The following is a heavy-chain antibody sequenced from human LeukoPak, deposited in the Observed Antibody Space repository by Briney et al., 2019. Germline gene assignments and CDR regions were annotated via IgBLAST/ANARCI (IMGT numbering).Heavy chain of an antibody. CDR3: ARASSWYSYGMDV. J-gene: IGHJ6*02. CDR2: INPNSGGT. Sequence: ASVKVSCKASGYTFTGYYMHWVRQAPGQGLEWMGWINPNSGGTNYAQKFQGRVTMTRDTSISTAYMELSRLRSDDTAVYYCARASSWYSYGMDVWGQGTTVTVSS. CDR1: GYTFTGYY. D-gene: IGHD6-13*01. V-gene: IGHV1-2*02.